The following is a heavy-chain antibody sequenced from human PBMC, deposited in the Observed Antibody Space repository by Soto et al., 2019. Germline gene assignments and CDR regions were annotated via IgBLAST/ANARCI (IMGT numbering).Heavy chain of an antibody. J-gene: IGHJ4*02. CDR2: ISYDGSNQ. CDR3: ARGGGFCGADCYKGGIDY. CDR1: GFTFSPYT. D-gene: IGHD2-21*02. V-gene: IGHV3-30-3*01. Sequence: PGGSLRLSCAASGFTFSPYTMHWVRQTPGKGLEWVAVISYDGSNQYYADSVRGRFTISRDNSKNTLVLQMNSLRAEDTALYYCARGGGFCGADCYKGGIDYWGQGTLVTVSS.